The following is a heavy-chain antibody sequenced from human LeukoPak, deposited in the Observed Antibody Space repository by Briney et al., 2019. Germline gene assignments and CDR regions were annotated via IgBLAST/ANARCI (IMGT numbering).Heavy chain of an antibody. Sequence: PSETLSLTCAVYGGSFSGYSWSRIRQPPGKGLEWIADINHSGSTNYNPSLKSRVTISVDTSKDQFSLQLSSVTAADSAVYYCAREGSGLFYFQHWGPGSLVTVSS. CDR2: INHSGST. CDR3: AREGSGLFYFQH. CDR1: GGSFSGYS. J-gene: IGHJ1*01. V-gene: IGHV4-34*01. D-gene: IGHD2-15*01.